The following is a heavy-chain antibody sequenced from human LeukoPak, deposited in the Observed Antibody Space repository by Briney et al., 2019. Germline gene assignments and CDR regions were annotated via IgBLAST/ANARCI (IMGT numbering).Heavy chain of an antibody. CDR3: AREGYAYGLFP. CDR1: GGSISGHF. Sequence: SVTLSLTCSVSGGSISGHFWSWIRQPPGKGLEWIGYIYYSGSTNYNPSLRSRVTISIDTSKNQFSLRLNSVTAADTAVYYCAREGYAYGLFPWGQGTLVTVSS. V-gene: IGHV4-59*11. CDR2: IYYSGST. D-gene: IGHD5-12*01. J-gene: IGHJ5*02.